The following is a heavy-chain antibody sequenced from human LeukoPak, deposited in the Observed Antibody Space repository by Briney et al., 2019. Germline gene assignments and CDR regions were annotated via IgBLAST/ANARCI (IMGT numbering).Heavy chain of an antibody. J-gene: IGHJ3*02. CDR2: IYDSGST. Sequence: SETLSLTCTVSGGSIGSYYWSWIRQPPGKGLEWIGYIYDSGSTNYNPSLKSRVTISVDTSKNQFSLKLGSVTAADTAVYYCACLTTADAFDIWGQGTMVTVSS. CDR1: GGSIGSYY. V-gene: IGHV4-59*01. CDR3: ACLTTADAFDI. D-gene: IGHD3-22*01.